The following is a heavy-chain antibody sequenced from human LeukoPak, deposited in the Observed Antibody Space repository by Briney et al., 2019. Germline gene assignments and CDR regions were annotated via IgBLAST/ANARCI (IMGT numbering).Heavy chain of an antibody. J-gene: IGHJ6*02. Sequence: ESGPTLVKPTQTLTLTCTFSGFSLSTSGMCVGWIRQPPGKALEWLALIYWNDDKCYSPSLKSRLTITKDTSKNQVVLTMTNMDPVDTATYYCAHRVDYYDSSGYGMDVWGQGTTVTVSS. CDR1: GFSLSTSGMC. CDR3: AHRVDYYDSSGYGMDV. V-gene: IGHV2-5*01. CDR2: IYWNDDK. D-gene: IGHD3-22*01.